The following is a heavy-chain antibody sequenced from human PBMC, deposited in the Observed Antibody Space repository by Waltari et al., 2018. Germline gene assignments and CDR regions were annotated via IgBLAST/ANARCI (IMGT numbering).Heavy chain of an antibody. CDR3: ASGTGDRDYYFDY. Sequence: QVQLQESGPGLVKPSETLSLTCTVSGGSISRPYWSWIRQPPGKGLEWIGYIYYSGSTNYNPSLKSRVTISVDTSKNQFSLKLSSVTAADTAVYYCASGTGDRDYYFDYWGQGTLVTVSS. V-gene: IGHV4-59*11. D-gene: IGHD7-27*01. J-gene: IGHJ4*02. CDR1: GGSISRPY. CDR2: IYYSGST.